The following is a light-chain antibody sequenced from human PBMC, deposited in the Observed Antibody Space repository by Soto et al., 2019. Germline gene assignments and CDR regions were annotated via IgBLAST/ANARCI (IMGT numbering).Light chain of an antibody. CDR3: QQYNNWPIT. CDR2: GAS. J-gene: IGKJ5*01. CDR1: QSVTSK. V-gene: IGKV3-15*01. Sequence: EIGMTQSPATLSVSTGERATLSCRASQSVTSKLAWYQQKLGQAPSLLIYGASTRATGIPARFSGSGSGTEFTLTISSLQSEDFAVYYCQQYNNWPITFGQGTRLEIK.